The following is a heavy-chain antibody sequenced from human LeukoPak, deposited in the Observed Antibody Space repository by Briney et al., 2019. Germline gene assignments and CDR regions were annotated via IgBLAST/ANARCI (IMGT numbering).Heavy chain of an antibody. D-gene: IGHD6-19*01. CDR2: IYPGDSDT. CDR3: ARSWVAGYGTVLDY. J-gene: IGHJ4*02. CDR1: GFSFTNYW. V-gene: IGHV5-51*01. Sequence: GESLKISCKGSGFSFTNYWIGWVRQMPGKGLEWMGIIYPGDSDTRYSPSFQGQVTISVDKYISTAYLQWSSLKASDTAMYYCARSWVAGYGTVLDYWGQGTLVTVSS.